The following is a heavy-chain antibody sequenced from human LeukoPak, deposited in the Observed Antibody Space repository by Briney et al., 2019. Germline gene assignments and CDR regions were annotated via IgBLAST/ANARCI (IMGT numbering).Heavy chain of an antibody. Sequence: PSETLSLTCTVSGGSISSGGYYWTWLRQHPGKGLEWIGYIYYSGSTYYNPSLKSRVTISVDTSKNQFSLKLSSVTAADTAVYYCARAYAYYFDYWGQGTLVTVSS. CDR1: GGSISSGGYY. D-gene: IGHD4-17*01. CDR2: IYYSGST. CDR3: ARAYAYYFDY. J-gene: IGHJ4*02. V-gene: IGHV4-31*03.